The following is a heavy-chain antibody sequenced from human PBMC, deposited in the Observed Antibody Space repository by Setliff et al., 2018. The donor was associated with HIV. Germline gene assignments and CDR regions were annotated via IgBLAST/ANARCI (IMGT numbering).Heavy chain of an antibody. J-gene: IGHJ3*02. CDR2: TYHTGST. Sequence: SETLSLTCAISGGSISSANWWTWVRQPPGKGLECIGETYHTGSTNYNPSLKSRVTISVDKSKNQFSLTLSSVTAADTAVYYCARGHTTLTDAFDIWGLGTTVTVSS. D-gene: IGHD4-17*01. CDR3: ARGHTTLTDAFDI. CDR1: GGSISSANW. V-gene: IGHV4-4*02.